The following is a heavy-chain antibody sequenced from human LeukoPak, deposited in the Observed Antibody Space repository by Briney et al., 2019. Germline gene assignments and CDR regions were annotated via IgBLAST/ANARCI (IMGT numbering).Heavy chain of an antibody. CDR3: AKDWGGAFDI. V-gene: IGHV3-9*01. D-gene: IGHD3-10*01. J-gene: IGHJ3*02. CDR2: ISWNSGSI. Sequence: GGSLRLSCAASGFTFDDYAMHWVRHAPGKGLEWVSGISWNSGSIGYADSVKGRFTISRDNTKNSLYLQMNSLRAEDTALYYCAKDWGGAFDIWGQGTMVTVSS. CDR1: GFTFDDYA.